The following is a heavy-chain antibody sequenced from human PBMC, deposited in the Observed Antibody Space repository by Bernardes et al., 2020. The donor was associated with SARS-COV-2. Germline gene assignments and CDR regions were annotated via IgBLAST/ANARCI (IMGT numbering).Heavy chain of an antibody. D-gene: IGHD6-13*01. CDR1: GFTFVDYA. Sequence: GGSLRLSCAASGFTFVDYAMHWVRQGPGKGLEWVSGISWNSATIAYGDSVKGRFTISRDNAKNSLYLQMNSLRTEDTALYYCAKIAATGTVDFWGQGTLVTVSS. V-gene: IGHV3-9*01. J-gene: IGHJ4*02. CDR3: AKIAATGTVDF. CDR2: ISWNSATI.